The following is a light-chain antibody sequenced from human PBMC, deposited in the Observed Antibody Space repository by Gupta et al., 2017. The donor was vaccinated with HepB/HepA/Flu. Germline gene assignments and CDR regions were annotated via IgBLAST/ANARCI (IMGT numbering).Light chain of an antibody. V-gene: IGLV1-44*01. CDR2: SNN. J-gene: IGLJ2*01. CDR3: AAWDDSRNGVV. Sequence: QSVLTPPPSASGTPGQRVTISCSGSSSNVGSNTVNWYPQLPGTAPKLLIYSNNKRPSGVPDRFSGSKSGTSASVAISGLQAEDEADYYCAAWDDSRNGVVFGGGTKLTVL. CDR1: SSNVGSNT.